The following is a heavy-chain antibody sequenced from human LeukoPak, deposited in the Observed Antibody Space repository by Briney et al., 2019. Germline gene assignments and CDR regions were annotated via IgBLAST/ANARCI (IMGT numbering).Heavy chain of an antibody. CDR2: IWYDGSNK. CDR3: ARVGNGWWHYYYGMDV. CDR1: GFTFSSYG. V-gene: IGHV3-33*01. Sequence: GGSLRLSCAASGFTFSSYGMHWVRQAPGKGLEWVAVIWYDGSNKYYADSVKGRFTISRDNSKNTLYLQMNSLRAEDTAVYYCARVGNGWWHYYYGMDVWGQGTTVTVSS. D-gene: IGHD6-19*01. J-gene: IGHJ6*02.